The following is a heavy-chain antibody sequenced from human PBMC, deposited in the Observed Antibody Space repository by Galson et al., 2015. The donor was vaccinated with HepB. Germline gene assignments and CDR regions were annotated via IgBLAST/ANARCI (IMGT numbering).Heavy chain of an antibody. V-gene: IGHV1-69*06. CDR1: GGTFSTYA. CDR2: IIPIFGTA. Sequence: SVKVSCKASGGTFSTYAISWVRQAPGQGLEWMGGIIPIFGTAKYAQKFQGRVTITADISTSTAYMELRSLRSDDTAVYYCAKDYDILTGGYYYGMDVWGQGTTVTVS. CDR3: AKDYDILTGGYYYGMDV. J-gene: IGHJ6*02. D-gene: IGHD3-9*01.